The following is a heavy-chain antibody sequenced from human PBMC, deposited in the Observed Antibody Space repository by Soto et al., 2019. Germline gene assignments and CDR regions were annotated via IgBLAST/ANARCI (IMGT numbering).Heavy chain of an antibody. CDR2: IKSRTENETT. Sequence: GVLKLFCSASGFTFSSVCVSLVVQGPGKGLEWLGRIKSRTENETTDYASPARGRFIISRDDSKNMLYLQLNSLKSEDTGVYYCVTVLPHANSWFDYWGQGTPVTVSS. D-gene: IGHD2-2*01. CDR1: GFTFSSVC. J-gene: IGHJ4*02. V-gene: IGHV3-15*01. CDR3: VTVLPHANSWFDY.